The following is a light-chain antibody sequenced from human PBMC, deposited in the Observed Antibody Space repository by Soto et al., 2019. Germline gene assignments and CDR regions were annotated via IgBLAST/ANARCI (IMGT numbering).Light chain of an antibody. CDR3: QQYYSTPQT. V-gene: IGKV4-1*01. J-gene: IGKJ2*01. Sequence: DIVMTQSPDSLAVSLGERATINCKSSQSVLYSSNNKNYLAWYQQKPGQPPKLLIYWASTRESVVPDRFSGSGSGTDFTITSSSLQAEDVAVYYCQQYYSTPQTFGQGTKLEIK. CDR2: WAS. CDR1: QSVLYSSNNKNY.